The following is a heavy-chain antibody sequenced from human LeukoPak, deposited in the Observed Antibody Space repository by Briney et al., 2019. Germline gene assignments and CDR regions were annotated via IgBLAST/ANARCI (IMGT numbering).Heavy chain of an antibody. J-gene: IGHJ3*02. Sequence: GESLKISCKGSGYSFTSYWIGWVRQLPGKSLEWMGIIYPGDSDTRCSPSFQGQVTISADKSISTAYLQWSSLKASDTAMYYCARQPYYDILTGGDAFDIWGQGTMVTVSS. CDR1: GYSFTSYW. CDR3: ARQPYYDILTGGDAFDI. D-gene: IGHD3-9*01. CDR2: IYPGDSDT. V-gene: IGHV5-51*01.